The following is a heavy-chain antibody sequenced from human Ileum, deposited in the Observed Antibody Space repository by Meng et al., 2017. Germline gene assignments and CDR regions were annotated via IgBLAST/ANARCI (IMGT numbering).Heavy chain of an antibody. CDR3: ARDVMGIRDGAVEDY. D-gene: IGHD5-24*01. Sequence: QVQLQESGPGLEKPSKTVSLTCTVSGGTLSSAGYYWRWIRQFPGKGLEWIGFIFYTGTTYYNPSLESRVTISVDTSKNQYYLKMNSVTAADTAVYYCARDVMGIRDGAVEDYWGQGTLVTVSS. V-gene: IGHV4-31*03. J-gene: IGHJ4*02. CDR2: IFYTGTT. CDR1: GGTLSSAGYY.